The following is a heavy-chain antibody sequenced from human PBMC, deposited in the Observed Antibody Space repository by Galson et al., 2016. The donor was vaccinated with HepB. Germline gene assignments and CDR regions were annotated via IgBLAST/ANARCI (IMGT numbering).Heavy chain of an antibody. V-gene: IGHV3-30*03. D-gene: IGHD3-22*01. CDR2: ISYDGSNK. CDR3: ARDRSSSGYYLLDY. J-gene: IGHJ4*02. Sequence: SLRLSCAASGLSFSDYGMHWVRKAPGKGLEWVAVISYDGSNKYYADSVKGRFTISRDNSKNTLYLQMNSLRAEDTGVYYWARDRSSSGYYLLDYWGQGTLVTVSS. CDR1: GLSFSDYG.